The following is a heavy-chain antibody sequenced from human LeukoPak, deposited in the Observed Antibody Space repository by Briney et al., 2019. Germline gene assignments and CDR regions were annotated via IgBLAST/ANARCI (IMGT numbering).Heavy chain of an antibody. V-gene: IGHV4-61*08. Sequence: SETLSLTCTVSGGSISSGDYYCSWIRQPPGKRLEWIGYIYYNGSTNYNPSLKSRVTISVDTSNNQFSLKLISVTAADTAVYYCARRGPNSGSYSHFDLWGRGTLVTVSS. J-gene: IGHJ2*01. D-gene: IGHD1-26*01. CDR2: IYYNGST. CDR1: GGSISSGDYY. CDR3: ARRGPNSGSYSHFDL.